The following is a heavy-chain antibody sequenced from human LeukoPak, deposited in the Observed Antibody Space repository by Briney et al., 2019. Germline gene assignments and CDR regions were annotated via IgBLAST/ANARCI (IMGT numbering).Heavy chain of an antibody. CDR1: GYTFTAYY. CDR2: IRPGDTRT. D-gene: IGHD3-16*01. Sequence: ASVKISCKASGYTFTAYYIQWVRQAPGQGLEWMGTIRPGDTRTTYAQKFQGRVTMTWDMSTTTGYMELSSLRSEDTAVYYCVREKSGGTYDYWGQGTLVTVSS. V-gene: IGHV1-46*01. CDR3: VREKSGGTYDY. J-gene: IGHJ4*02.